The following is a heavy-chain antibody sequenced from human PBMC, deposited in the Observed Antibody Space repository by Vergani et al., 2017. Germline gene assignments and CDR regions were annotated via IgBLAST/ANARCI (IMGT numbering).Heavy chain of an antibody. Sequence: EVQLLESGGDLVQPGGSLRLSCASSGFTFNPYAMNWVRQAPGKGLEWVSGISGSGGSTYYAGSVKGRFTISRDSSKNTLYLQMNSLGAGDTAVYDCAKANPLNSGYDYLYYYHAMDVWGQGTTVTVSS. D-gene: IGHD5-12*01. J-gene: IGHJ6*02. CDR1: GFTFNPYA. V-gene: IGHV3-23*01. CDR3: AKANPLNSGYDYLYYYHAMDV. CDR2: ISGSGGST.